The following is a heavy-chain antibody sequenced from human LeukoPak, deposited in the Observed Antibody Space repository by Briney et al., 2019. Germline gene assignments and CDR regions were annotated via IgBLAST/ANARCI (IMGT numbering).Heavy chain of an antibody. J-gene: IGHJ4*02. Sequence: GGSLRLSCAASGFTFSSYAMSWVRQAPGKGLVWVSAISGSGGSTYYADSVKGRFTISRDNSKNTLYLQMNSLRAEDTAVYYCSDLGSGCYGDYWGQGTLVTVSS. D-gene: IGHD6-19*01. V-gene: IGHV3-23*01. CDR2: ISGSGGST. CDR3: SDLGSGCYGDY. CDR1: GFTFSSYA.